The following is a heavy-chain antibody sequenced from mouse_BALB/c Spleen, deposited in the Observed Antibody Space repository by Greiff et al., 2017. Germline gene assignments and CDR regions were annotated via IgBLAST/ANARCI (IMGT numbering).Heavy chain of an antibody. CDR3: ARERGYDGDVYYAMDY. V-gene: IGHV2-9*02. CDR2: IWAGGST. Sequence: VKLVESGPGLVAPSQSLSITCTVSGFSLTSYGVHWVRQPPGKGLEWLGVIWAGGSTNYNSALMSRLSISKDNSKSQVFLKMNSLQTDDTAMYYCARERGYDGDVYYAMDYWGQGTSVTVSS. D-gene: IGHD2-14*01. J-gene: IGHJ4*01. CDR1: GFSLTSYG.